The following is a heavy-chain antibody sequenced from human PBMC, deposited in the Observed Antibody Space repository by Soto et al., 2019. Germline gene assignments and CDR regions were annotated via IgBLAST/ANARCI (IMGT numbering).Heavy chain of an antibody. V-gene: IGHV4-30-4*01. J-gene: IGHJ6*02. CDR3: ARAGVGGSYGVYYYYGMDV. CDR1: GGSISSGDYY. D-gene: IGHD1-26*01. Sequence: SETLSLTCTVSGGSISSGDYYWSWIRQPPGKGLEWIGYIYYSGSTYYNPSLKSRVTISVDTSKNQFSLKLSSVTAADTAVYYCARAGVGGSYGVYYYYGMDVWGQGTTVTVS. CDR2: IYYSGST.